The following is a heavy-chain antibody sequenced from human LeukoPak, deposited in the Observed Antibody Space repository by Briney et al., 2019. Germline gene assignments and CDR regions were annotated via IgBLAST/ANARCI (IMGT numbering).Heavy chain of an antibody. J-gene: IGHJ4*02. CDR2: IYPGDSDT. Sequence: GESLKISCKGSGYSFTSYWIGWVRQMPGKGLEWMGIIYPGDSDTRYSPSFQGQVTISADKPISTAYLQWSSLKASDTAMYYCASRRYCSSTSCYHFDYWGQGTLVTVSS. CDR3: ASRRYCSSTSCYHFDY. V-gene: IGHV5-51*04. CDR1: GYSFTSYW. D-gene: IGHD2-2*01.